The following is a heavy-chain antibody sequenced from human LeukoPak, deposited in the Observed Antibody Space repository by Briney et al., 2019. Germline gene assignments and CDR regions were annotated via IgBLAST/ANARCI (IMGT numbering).Heavy chain of an antibody. CDR2: ISYDGSKK. CDR1: GFTFSSYG. D-gene: IGHD3-3*01. CDR3: VKDGGRLQFDP. Sequence: PGGSLRLSCAASGFTFSSYGMHWVRHAPGKGLEWVAFISYDGSKKYYPDSVRGRFTISRDISKNTLYVEMNSLRGDDTAVYYCVKDGGRLQFDPWGQGTLVTVSS. V-gene: IGHV3-30*02. J-gene: IGHJ5*02.